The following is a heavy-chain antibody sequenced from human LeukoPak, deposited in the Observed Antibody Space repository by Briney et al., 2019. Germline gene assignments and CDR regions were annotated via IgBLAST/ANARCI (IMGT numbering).Heavy chain of an antibody. CDR1: GYSFTSYW. CDR2: IYPGDSDT. V-gene: IGHV5-51*01. Sequence: GESLKISCKGSGYSFTSYWIGWVRPMPGKGLEWMGIIYPGDSDTRYSPSFQGQVTISADKSISTAYLQWSSLKASDTAMYYCARASTFSGYDFYCWGQGTLVTVSS. D-gene: IGHD5-12*01. CDR3: ARASTFSGYDFYC. J-gene: IGHJ4*02.